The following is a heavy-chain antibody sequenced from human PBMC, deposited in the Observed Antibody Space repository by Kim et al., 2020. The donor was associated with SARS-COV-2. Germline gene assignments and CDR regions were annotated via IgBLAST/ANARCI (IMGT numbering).Heavy chain of an antibody. Sequence: AAAVNGRFTISRDNSTNTLYLQMNSRRAEDTAVYYCARPRSGSYYYYFDYWGQGTLVTVSS. D-gene: IGHD1-26*01. V-gene: IGHV3-30*01. CDR3: ARPRSGSYYYYFDY. J-gene: IGHJ4*02.